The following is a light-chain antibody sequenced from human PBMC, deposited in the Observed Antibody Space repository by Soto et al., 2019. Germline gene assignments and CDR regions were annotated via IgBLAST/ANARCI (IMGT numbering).Light chain of an antibody. Sequence: QSALTQPRSVSGSPGQSVTISCTGTSSDVGAYNFVSWYQQHPGRVPKLMIYDVSRRPSGVPDRFSGSKSGNTASLTISGLQADDEADYYCCSYAGSYTLVFGGGNQLTVL. CDR1: SSDVGAYNF. V-gene: IGLV2-11*01. J-gene: IGLJ3*02. CDR3: CSYAGSYTLV. CDR2: DVS.